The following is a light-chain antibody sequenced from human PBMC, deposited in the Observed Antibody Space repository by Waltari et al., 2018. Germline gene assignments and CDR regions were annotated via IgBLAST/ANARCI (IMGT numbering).Light chain of an antibody. J-gene: IGLJ3*02. CDR2: GNN. CDR1: SSNIGAGHD. Sequence: QSVLTQPPSMSGAPGQRVTISYTGSSSNIGAGHDVHWYQVFPGTAPKLLSYGNNIRPAGVPDRFSGSKSDTSASLAIGGLQAEDEADYYCQSFDIRLSGGVVFGGGTKVTVL. V-gene: IGLV1-40*01. CDR3: QSFDIRLSGGVV.